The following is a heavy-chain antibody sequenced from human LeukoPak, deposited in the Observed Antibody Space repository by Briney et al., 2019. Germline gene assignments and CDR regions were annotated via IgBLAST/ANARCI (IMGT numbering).Heavy chain of an antibody. CDR3: ARQQLVQGDAFDI. Sequence: GESLKISCKGSGYSFTSYWIGWVRQMPGKGLEWMGIIYPGDSDTRYSPSFQGQVTISTDESIGTAYLQWSSLKASDTAMYYCARQQLVQGDAFDIWGQGTMVTVSS. CDR2: IYPGDSDT. CDR1: GYSFTSYW. J-gene: IGHJ3*02. D-gene: IGHD6-13*01. V-gene: IGHV5-51*01.